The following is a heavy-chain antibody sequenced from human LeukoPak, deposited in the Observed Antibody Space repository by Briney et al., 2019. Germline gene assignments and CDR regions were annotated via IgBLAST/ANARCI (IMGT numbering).Heavy chain of an antibody. CDR3: ARDRRRDLLHAFDI. CDR1: GGTISRHY. D-gene: IGHD1-26*01. Sequence: SETLSLTCTVSGGTISRHYWSWIRQPPGKGLEWIAYIDYSGSTNYNPSLKSRLTISLDASKNQFSLKLSSVTAADTAVYYCARDRRRDLLHAFDIWGQGTMVTVSS. V-gene: IGHV4-59*11. J-gene: IGHJ3*02. CDR2: IDYSGST.